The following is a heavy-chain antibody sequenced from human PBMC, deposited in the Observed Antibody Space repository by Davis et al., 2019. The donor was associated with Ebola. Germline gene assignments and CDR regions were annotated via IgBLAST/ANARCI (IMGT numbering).Heavy chain of an antibody. CDR3: ARDSGDRTVDY. D-gene: IGHD6-19*01. Sequence: GESLKISCAASGFTFSSYWMHWVRQAPGKVLVLVSRLTSDGSCTSYADSVKGRFTISRDNAKNTLYLQMNSLRAEDTAVYYCARDSGDRTVDYWGQGTLVTVSS. CDR2: LTSDGSCT. J-gene: IGHJ4*02. CDR1: GFTFSSYW. V-gene: IGHV3-74*01.